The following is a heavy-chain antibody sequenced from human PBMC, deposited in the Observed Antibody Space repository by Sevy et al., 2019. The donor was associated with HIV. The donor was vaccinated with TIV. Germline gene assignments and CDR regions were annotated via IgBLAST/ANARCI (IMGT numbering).Heavy chain of an antibody. J-gene: IGHJ4*02. CDR1: GFKIRTHW. CDR3: VRALLKADSL. Sequence: GGSLRLSCAASGFKIRTHWMLWVRQAPGKGLEWVASINEDGSTKYYLDSVKGRFTISRDNAENSVFLQMNSLRVEDTAVYYCVRALLKADSLWGQGTLVTVSS. D-gene: IGHD1-26*01. V-gene: IGHV3-7*01. CDR2: INEDGSTK.